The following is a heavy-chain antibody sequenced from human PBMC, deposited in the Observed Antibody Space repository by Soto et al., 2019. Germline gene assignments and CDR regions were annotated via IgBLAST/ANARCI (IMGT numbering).Heavy chain of an antibody. CDR3: AKNIRALNSRTSSTPAH. CDR2: ISASSGSP. Sequence: GGSLRLSCAASGFTFSSYAMSWVLQAPGKGLECITAISASSGSPYYEHTVNGRITSPRDTFKNTLYRQMNSLRDEATDVYYCAKNIRALNSRTSSTPAHWYQVVLVSV. CDR1: GFTFSSYA. V-gene: IGHV3-23*01. D-gene: IGHD1-1*01. J-gene: IGHJ4*02.